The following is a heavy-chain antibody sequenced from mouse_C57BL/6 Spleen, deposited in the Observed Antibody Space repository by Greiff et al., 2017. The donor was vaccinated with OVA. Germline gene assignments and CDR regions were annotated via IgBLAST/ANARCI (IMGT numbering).Heavy chain of an antibody. V-gene: IGHV1-81*01. J-gene: IGHJ1*03. CDR3: ARRPETGTFWYFDV. CDR2: IYPRSGNT. D-gene: IGHD4-1*01. CDR1: GYTFTSYG. Sequence: VQLQQSGAELARPGASVKLSCKASGYTFTSYGISWVKQRTGQGLEWIGEIYPRSGNTYYNEKFKGKATLTADKSSSTAYMELRSLTSEDSAVYFCARRPETGTFWYFDVWGTGTTVTVSS.